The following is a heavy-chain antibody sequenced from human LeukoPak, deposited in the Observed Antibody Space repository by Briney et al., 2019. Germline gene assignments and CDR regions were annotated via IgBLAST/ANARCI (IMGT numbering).Heavy chain of an antibody. J-gene: IGHJ5*02. CDR3: AREDCSSTSCLWENWFDP. CDR1: GFTFSSYA. Sequence: PGRSLRLSCAASGFTFSSYAMHWVRQAPGKGLEWVAVISYDGSNKYYADSVKGRFTISRDNSKNTLYLQMNSRRAEDTADYYCAREDCSSTSCLWENWFDPWGQGTLVTVSS. D-gene: IGHD2-2*01. V-gene: IGHV3-30*04. CDR2: ISYDGSNK.